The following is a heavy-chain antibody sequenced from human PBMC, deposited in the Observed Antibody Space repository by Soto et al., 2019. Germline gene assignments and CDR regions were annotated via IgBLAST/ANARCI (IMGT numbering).Heavy chain of an antibody. CDR3: ARVLYATWSSFDH. D-gene: IGHD1-26*01. Sequence: PGGSLRLSCTASGFTFSSYEMTWVRQAPGKGLEWISYITSGGTTYYADSAKGRFTISRDNAKNSLYLHLNSLTAEDTAIYYCARVLYATWSSFDHWGQGTLVTVSS. V-gene: IGHV3-48*03. CDR1: GFTFSSYE. J-gene: IGHJ4*02. CDR2: ITSGGTT.